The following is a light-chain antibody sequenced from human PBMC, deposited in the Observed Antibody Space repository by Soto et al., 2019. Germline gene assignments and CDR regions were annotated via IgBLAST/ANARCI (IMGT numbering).Light chain of an antibody. CDR3: QQRSNWLT. V-gene: IGKV3-11*01. CDR1: QSVSNS. Sequence: EIVLTQSPGTLSLSPGERATLSCRASQSVSNSLAWYQQKPGQPPRLLIYDASNRATGIPARFSGSGSGTDFTLTISSLEPEDFAVYYCQQRSNWLTFGGGTKV. J-gene: IGKJ4*01. CDR2: DAS.